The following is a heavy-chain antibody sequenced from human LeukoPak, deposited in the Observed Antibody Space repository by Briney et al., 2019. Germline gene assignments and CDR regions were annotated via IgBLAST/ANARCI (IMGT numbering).Heavy chain of an antibody. V-gene: IGHV4-4*07. CDR3: ARECLSGICPYNNMDV. Sequence: SETLSLTCTVSGGSISSSYWTWIRQPAGKGLEWIGRIYSSGSTNYNPSLKSRLTMSVDTSRNQFSLKLNSVTAADTAVYYCARECLSGICPYNNMDVCGQGTTVTVSS. CDR2: IYSSGST. CDR1: GGSISSSY. D-gene: IGHD3-9*01. J-gene: IGHJ6*02.